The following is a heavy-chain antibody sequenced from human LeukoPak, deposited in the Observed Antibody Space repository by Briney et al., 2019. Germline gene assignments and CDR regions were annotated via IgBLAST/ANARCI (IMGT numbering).Heavy chain of an antibody. J-gene: IGHJ4*02. Sequence: SETLSLTCAVYGGSFSGYYWSWIRQPPGKGLEWIGYIHYSGSTDYKPSLKSRVTISVDTSKNQFSLKLSSMTAADTAVYYCACARHSSGWYFDYWGQGTLVTVSS. D-gene: IGHD6-19*01. CDR3: ACARHSSGWYFDY. V-gene: IGHV4-59*08. CDR1: GGSFSGYY. CDR2: IHYSGST.